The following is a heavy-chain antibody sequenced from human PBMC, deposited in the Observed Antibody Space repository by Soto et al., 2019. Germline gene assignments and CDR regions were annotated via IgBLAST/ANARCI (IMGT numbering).Heavy chain of an antibody. CDR3: ARKTAMVTGPFDY. D-gene: IGHD5-18*01. V-gene: IGHV4-30-4*01. Sequence: SETLSLTCTVSGGSISSGDYYWSWIRQPPGRGLEWIGYIYYSGSTYYNPSLKSRVTISVDRSKNQFSLKLSSVTAADTAVYYCARKTAMVTGPFDYWGQGTLVTVSS. CDR1: GGSISSGDYY. J-gene: IGHJ4*02. CDR2: IYYSGST.